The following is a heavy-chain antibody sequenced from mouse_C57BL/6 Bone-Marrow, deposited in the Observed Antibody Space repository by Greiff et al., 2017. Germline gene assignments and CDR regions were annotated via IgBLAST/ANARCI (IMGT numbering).Heavy chain of an antibody. V-gene: IGHV5-6*01. J-gene: IGHJ2*01. CDR2: ISSGGSYT. CDR3: ARHSLTGFDY. D-gene: IGHD4-1*01. CDR1: GFTFSSYG. Sequence: EVQLVESGGDLVKPGGSLKLSCAASGFTFSSYGMSWVRQTPDRRLEWVATISSGGSYTYYPDSVKGRFTISRDKAKNTLYLQMSSLKSEDTAMYYCARHSLTGFDYWGQGTTLTVSS.